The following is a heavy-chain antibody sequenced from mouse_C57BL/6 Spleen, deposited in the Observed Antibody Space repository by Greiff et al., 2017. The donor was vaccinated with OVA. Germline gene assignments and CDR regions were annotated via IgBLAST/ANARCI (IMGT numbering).Heavy chain of an antibody. Sequence: DVMLVESGGGLVKPGGSLKLSCAASGFPFSDYGMHWVRQAPEKGLEWVAYISSGSSTIYSADTVKGRFTISRDNAKNTLFLQMTSRRSEDTAMYYYARDYYGSSFDYWGQGTTLTVSS. V-gene: IGHV5-17*01. J-gene: IGHJ2*01. CDR3: ARDYYGSSFDY. CDR1: GFPFSDYG. CDR2: ISSGSSTI. D-gene: IGHD1-1*01.